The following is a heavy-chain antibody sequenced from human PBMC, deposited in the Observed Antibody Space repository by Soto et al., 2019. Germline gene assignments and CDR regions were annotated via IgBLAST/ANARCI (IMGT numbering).Heavy chain of an antibody. Sequence: PSETLSLTCAVSGGSISSGGYYWGWIRQPPGKGLEWIGSIYYSGSTYYNPSLKSRVTISVDTPKNQISLKLSSVTAADTAVYYCASPKIDYYYAMDVWGQGTTVTVSS. CDR2: IYYSGST. CDR3: ASPKIDYYYAMDV. V-gene: IGHV4-39*01. CDR1: GGSISSGGYY. J-gene: IGHJ6*02.